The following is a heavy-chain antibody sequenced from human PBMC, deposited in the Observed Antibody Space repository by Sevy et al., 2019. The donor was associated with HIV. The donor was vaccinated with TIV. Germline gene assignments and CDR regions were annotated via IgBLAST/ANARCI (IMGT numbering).Heavy chain of an antibody. CDR1: GGSITSLY. V-gene: IGHV4-59*08. CDR2: IYYNGHI. D-gene: IGHD1-26*01. J-gene: IGHJ4*02. CDR3: AGENAWGRGYS. Sequence: SETLSLTCTVSGGSITSLYWNWIRQPPGKGLEWIANIYYNGHINYNPSPKSRVTLTLDTSKNQFSLRLSSGTAADTAMYYCAGENAWGRGYSWGQGTLVTVSS.